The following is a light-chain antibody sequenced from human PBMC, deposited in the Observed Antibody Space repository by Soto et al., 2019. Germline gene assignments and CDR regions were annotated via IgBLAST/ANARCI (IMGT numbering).Light chain of an antibody. CDR3: QNYNSAPYA. CDR1: QGISNF. Sequence: DIQMTQSPSSLSASVGDRVTITCRASQGISNFVAWYQQKPGKAPTLLIYEASTLQSGVPARFSGRGSGTDFTLTISSLQPEDVATYFCQNYNSAPYAFGQGTKLE. V-gene: IGKV1-27*01. CDR2: EAS. J-gene: IGKJ2*01.